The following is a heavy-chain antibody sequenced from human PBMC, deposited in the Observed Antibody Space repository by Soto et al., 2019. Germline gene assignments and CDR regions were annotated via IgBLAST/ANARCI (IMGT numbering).Heavy chain of an antibody. CDR3: ARGGYSSTWSNLFDRSGLNV. CDR2: IVPLFRTT. CDR1: GGTFSSYA. J-gene: IGHJ6*02. D-gene: IGHD6-13*01. Sequence: QVQLVQSGAEAKKPGSSVKVSCKTSGGTFSSYAISWVRQAPGQGLEWMGGIVPLFRTTNYAQKFQGRVTITADTSTYTVYMELSGPRAGDTAVYYCARGGYSSTWSNLFDRSGLNVWGQGATVTVSS. V-gene: IGHV1-69*06.